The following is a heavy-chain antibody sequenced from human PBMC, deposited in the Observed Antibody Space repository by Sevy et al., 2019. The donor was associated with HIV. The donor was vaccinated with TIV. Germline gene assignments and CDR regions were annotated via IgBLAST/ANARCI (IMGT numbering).Heavy chain of an antibody. CDR3: AKSRYRAAVGTD. CDR1: GFTFSSYA. Sequence: GGSLRLSCAASGFTFSSYAMSWVRQAPGKGLRWVSTITGSGNNTYYADSVKGRFTISRDNSKNIVYLQINSLRAEDTAVYYCAKSRYRAAVGTDWGHGTLVTVSS. J-gene: IGHJ4*01. D-gene: IGHD6-13*01. CDR2: ITGSGNNT. V-gene: IGHV3-23*01.